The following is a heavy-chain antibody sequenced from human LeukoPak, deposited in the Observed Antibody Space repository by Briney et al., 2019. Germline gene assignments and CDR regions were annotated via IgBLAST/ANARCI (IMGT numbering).Heavy chain of an antibody. CDR2: IYSGGST. J-gene: IGHJ6*02. Sequence: GGSLRLSCAASGFTVSSNDMSWVRQAPGKGLEWVSVIYSGGSTYYADSVKGRFTISRHNSKNTLYLQMNSLRAEDTAVYYCARDRRFGEFYGMDVWGQGTTVTVSS. CDR3: ARDRRFGEFYGMDV. D-gene: IGHD3-10*01. CDR1: GFTVSSND. V-gene: IGHV3-53*04.